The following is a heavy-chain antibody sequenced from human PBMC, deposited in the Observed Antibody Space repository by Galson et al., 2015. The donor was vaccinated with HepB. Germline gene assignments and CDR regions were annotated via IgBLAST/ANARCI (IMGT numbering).Heavy chain of an antibody. CDR1: GFTFRIYS. D-gene: IGHD3-9*01. CDR2: ISYDGGDK. J-gene: IGHJ2*01. Sequence: SLRLSCAASGFTFRIYSMHWVRQAPGKGLEWVAVISYDGGDKYYADSVRGRFTISRDNSKNTLYLQMNSLRIEDTAMYYCARSPSLTPKYWYFDLWGRGTLLTVSS. V-gene: IGHV3-30-3*01. CDR3: ARSPSLTPKYWYFDL.